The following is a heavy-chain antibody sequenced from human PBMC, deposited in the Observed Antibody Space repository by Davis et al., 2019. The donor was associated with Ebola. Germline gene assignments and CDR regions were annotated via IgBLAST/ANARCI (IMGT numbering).Heavy chain of an antibody. J-gene: IGHJ6*02. D-gene: IGHD2-21*02. CDR2: INPSGGST. CDR3: AREVIVVVTAAQDGYYYYGMDV. Sequence: AASVKVSCKASGYTFTTYYMHWVRQAPGQGLEWMGIINPSGGSTSYAQKFQGRVTMTGDTSTSTVYMELSSLRSEDTAVYYCAREVIVVVTAAQDGYYYYGMDVWGQGTTVTVSS. CDR1: GYTFTTYY. V-gene: IGHV1-46*03.